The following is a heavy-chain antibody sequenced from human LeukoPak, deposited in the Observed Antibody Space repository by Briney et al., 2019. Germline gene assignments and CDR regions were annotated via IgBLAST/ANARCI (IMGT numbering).Heavy chain of an antibody. J-gene: IGHJ6*03. V-gene: IGHV3-23*01. Sequence: PGGSLRLSCAASGFTFSSCAMSWVRQAPGKGLEWVSAISGSGGSTHYADSVKGRFTISRDNSKNTLYLQMNSLRAEDTAVYYCAKASTWPEFYYYYMDVWGKGTTVTVSS. D-gene: IGHD1-14*01. CDR1: GFTFSSCA. CDR3: AKASTWPEFYYYYMDV. CDR2: ISGSGGST.